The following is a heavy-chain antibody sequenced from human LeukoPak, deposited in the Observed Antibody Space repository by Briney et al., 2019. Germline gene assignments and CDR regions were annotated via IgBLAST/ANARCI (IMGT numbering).Heavy chain of an antibody. D-gene: IGHD5-24*01. J-gene: IGHJ3*02. Sequence: SETLSLTCTVSGGSISSYYWSWIRQPPGKGLEWIGYIYYSGSTNYNPSLKSRVTISVDTSKNQFSLKLSSVTAADTAVYYCARGSEEMADAFDIWGQGTMVTVSS. CDR1: GGSISSYY. CDR3: ARGSEEMADAFDI. CDR2: IYYSGST. V-gene: IGHV4-59*01.